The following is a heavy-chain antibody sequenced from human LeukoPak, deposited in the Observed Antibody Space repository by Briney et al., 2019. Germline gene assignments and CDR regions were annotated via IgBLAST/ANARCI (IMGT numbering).Heavy chain of an antibody. V-gene: IGHV1-46*01. CDR2: INPSGGST. D-gene: IGHD3-10*01. CDR3: ARGRSWFGESEIYFDY. J-gene: IGHJ4*02. CDR1: GYTFTSYY. Sequence: ASVKVSCKASGYTFTSYYMHWVRQAPGQGLEWVGIINPSGGSTSYAQKFQGRVTMTRDTSTSTVYMELSSLRSEDTAVYYCARGRSWFGESEIYFDYWGQGTLVTVSS.